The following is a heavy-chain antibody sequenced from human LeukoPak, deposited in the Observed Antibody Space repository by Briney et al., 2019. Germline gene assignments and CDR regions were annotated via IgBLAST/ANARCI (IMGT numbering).Heavy chain of an antibody. V-gene: IGHV3-74*01. Sequence: PGGSLILSCVASGFTFSSYWMHWVRQPPGKGLVWVSRINADGSTTYADSVKGRFTISRDNAKNTLYLQMNSLRDEDTAVYYCARGGLRWYPDYCYFDLWGRGTLVTVSS. CDR3: ARGGLRWYPDYCYFDL. CDR2: INADGST. D-gene: IGHD4-23*01. J-gene: IGHJ2*01. CDR1: GFTFSSYW.